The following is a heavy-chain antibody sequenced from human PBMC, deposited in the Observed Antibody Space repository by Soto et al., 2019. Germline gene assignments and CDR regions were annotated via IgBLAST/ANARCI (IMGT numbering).Heavy chain of an antibody. CDR2: IKSKTDGGTT. Sequence: PGGSLRLSCAASGFTFSNAWMSWVRQAPGKGLEWVGRIKSKTDGGTTDYAAPVKGRFIISRDDSKNTLYLQMNSLKAEDTAVYDCTTPDIVVGPAPTWGQGTLVTVSS. V-gene: IGHV3-15*01. CDR3: TTPDIVVGPAPT. J-gene: IGHJ5*02. D-gene: IGHD2-2*01. CDR1: GFTFSNAW.